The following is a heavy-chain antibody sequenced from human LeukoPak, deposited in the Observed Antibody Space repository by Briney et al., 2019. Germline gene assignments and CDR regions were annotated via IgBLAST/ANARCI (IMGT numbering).Heavy chain of an antibody. D-gene: IGHD3-22*01. CDR2: IYYSGST. V-gene: IGHV4-59*01. J-gene: IGHJ3*02. CDR3: ARVYYYDSSGYAFDI. Sequence: SETLSLTCTVSGGSISSYYWSWIRQPPGKGPEWIGYIYYSGSTNYNPSLKSRVTISVDTSKNQFSLKLSSVTAADTAVYYCARVYYYDSSGYAFDIWGQGTMVTVSS. CDR1: GGSISSYY.